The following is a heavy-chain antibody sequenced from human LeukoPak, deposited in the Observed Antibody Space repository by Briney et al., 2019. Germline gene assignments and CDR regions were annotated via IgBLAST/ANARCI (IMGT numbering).Heavy chain of an antibody. V-gene: IGHV4-34*01. J-gene: IGHJ4*02. CDR2: INHSGST. Sequence: PSETLSFTCAVYGGSFSGYYWSWIRQPPGKGLEWIGEINHSGSTNYNPSLKSRVTISVDASKNQFSLKLSSVTAADTAVYYCARGLSVISFWSGYYPHELDYWGQGTLVTVSS. CDR1: GGSFSGYY. CDR3: ARGLSVISFWSGYYPHELDY. D-gene: IGHD3-3*01.